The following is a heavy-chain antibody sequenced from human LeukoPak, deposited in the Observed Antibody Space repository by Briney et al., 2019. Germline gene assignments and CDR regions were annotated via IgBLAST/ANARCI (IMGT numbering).Heavy chain of an antibody. J-gene: IGHJ4*02. Sequence: SETLSLTCTVSGGSISSGGYYWSWIRQPPGKGLEWIGYIYHSGSTYYNPSLKSRVTISVDRSKNQFSLKLSSVTAADTAVYYCARLRLGWEPGNYFDYWGQGTLVTVSS. D-gene: IGHD1-26*01. V-gene: IGHV4-30-2*01. CDR2: IYHSGST. CDR3: ARLRLGWEPGNYFDY. CDR1: GGSISSGGYY.